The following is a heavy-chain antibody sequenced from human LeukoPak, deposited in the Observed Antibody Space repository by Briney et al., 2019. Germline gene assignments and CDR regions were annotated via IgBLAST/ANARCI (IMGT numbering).Heavy chain of an antibody. CDR1: GFSFNSNV. Sequence: PGGSLRLSCAASGFSFNSNVMSWVRQTPGKAPEWVASISGSGEYIKYADSVKGRYTISRDNAQQSLYLQMHSLRADDTALYYCVMLFAPWGRGALVTVSS. V-gene: IGHV3-21*01. CDR2: ISGSGEYI. CDR3: VMLFAP. D-gene: IGHD3-10*02. J-gene: IGHJ5*02.